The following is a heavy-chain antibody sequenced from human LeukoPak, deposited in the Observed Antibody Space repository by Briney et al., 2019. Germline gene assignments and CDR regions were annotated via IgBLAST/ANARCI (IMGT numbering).Heavy chain of an antibody. CDR1: GFIFISYT. Sequence: PGGSLRLSCSASGFIFISYTMNWVRQAPGKGLEYVSAISSHGGSTYYADSVKGRFTTSRDNSKNTLYLQMNSLRAEDTAVYYCATHDSSGYYYFDYWGQGTLVTVSS. CDR3: ATHDSSGYYYFDY. D-gene: IGHD3-22*01. CDR2: ISSHGGST. J-gene: IGHJ4*02. V-gene: IGHV3-64*04.